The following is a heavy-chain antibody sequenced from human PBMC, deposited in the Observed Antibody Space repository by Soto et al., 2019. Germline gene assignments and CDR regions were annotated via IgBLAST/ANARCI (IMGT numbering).Heavy chain of an antibody. Sequence: QVQLQQWGAGLLKPSETLSLTCAVSSGSFSGSYGSWIRQPPGKGLEWIGEIHPSGSITYNPSLESRVTLSLDSSKNRFSLTVTSVRAADTAVYHCAGGHDAAKVDYWGQGTLVSVSS. V-gene: IGHV4-34*02. CDR1: SGSFSGSY. D-gene: IGHD6-13*01. CDR3: AGGHDAAKVDY. CDR2: IHPSGSI. J-gene: IGHJ4*02.